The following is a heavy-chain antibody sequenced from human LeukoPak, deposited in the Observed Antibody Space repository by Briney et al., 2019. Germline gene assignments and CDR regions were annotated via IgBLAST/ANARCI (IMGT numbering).Heavy chain of an antibody. Sequence: PGGSLRLSCAASGFTFSSYGMHWVRQAPGKGLEWVSSISSSKTYIYYADSVKGRFTISRDNAKNSLYLQMNSLRAEDTAVYYCAELGITMIGGVWGKGTTVTISS. CDR1: GFTFSSYG. D-gene: IGHD3-10*02. V-gene: IGHV3-21*01. J-gene: IGHJ6*04. CDR3: AELGITMIGGV. CDR2: ISSSKTYI.